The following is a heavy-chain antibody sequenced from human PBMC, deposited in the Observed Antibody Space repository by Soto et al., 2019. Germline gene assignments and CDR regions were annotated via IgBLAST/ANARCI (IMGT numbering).Heavy chain of an antibody. V-gene: IGHV1-69*13. D-gene: IGHD2-2*02. CDR3: ARQRVALLVVPGAIPGYYYCMDV. Sequence: SVKVSCKASGGTFSSYAISWVRQAPGQGLEWMGGFIPIFGTANYAQKFQGRVTITADESTSTAYMELSSLRSEGPAVYYCARQRVALLVVPGAIPGYYYCMDVWGQVTKGTVCS. CDR1: GGTFSSYA. CDR2: FIPIFGTA. J-gene: IGHJ6*02.